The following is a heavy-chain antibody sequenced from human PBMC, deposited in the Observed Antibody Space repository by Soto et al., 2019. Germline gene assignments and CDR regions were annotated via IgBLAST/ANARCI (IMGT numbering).Heavy chain of an antibody. D-gene: IGHD6-19*01. CDR3: ARLDLGWSAFDI. V-gene: IGHV4-59*08. Sequence: QVQLQESGPGLVKPSETLSLTCTVSGGSISSYYWSWIRQPPGKGLEWIGYIYYSGSTNYNPSLMSRVTISVDTSKNQFSLKLSSVTAADTAVYYCARLDLGWSAFDIWGQGTMVTVSS. CDR2: IYYSGST. J-gene: IGHJ3*02. CDR1: GGSISSYY.